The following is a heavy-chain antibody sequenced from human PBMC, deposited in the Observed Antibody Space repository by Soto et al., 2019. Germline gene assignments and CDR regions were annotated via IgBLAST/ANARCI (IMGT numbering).Heavy chain of an antibody. CDR3: ARGFTARITMRKGAFDI. J-gene: IGHJ3*02. Sequence: PSETLSLTCAVYGGSFSGHYWSWIRQPPGKGLEWIGEINHSGSTNYNPSLKSRVTISVDTSKNQFSLKLSSVTAADTAVYYCARGFTARITMRKGAFDIWGQGTMVTVSS. CDR2: INHSGST. D-gene: IGHD3-22*01. V-gene: IGHV4-34*01. CDR1: GGSFSGHY.